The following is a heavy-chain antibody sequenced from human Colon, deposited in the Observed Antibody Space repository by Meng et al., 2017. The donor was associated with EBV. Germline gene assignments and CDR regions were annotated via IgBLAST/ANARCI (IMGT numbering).Heavy chain of an antibody. CDR1: GGSVSSGGYY. Sequence: QRQLQGPGPGLVMPSQTLSLTCTVPGGSVSSGGYYWTWIRQHPGKGLEWFGHIYYSGSTFYNPSLKRRVIISIDTSKNQFSLNLRSVTAADTAVYYCARVSSGWDYFDYWGQGTLVTVSS. CDR3: ARVSSGWDYFDY. CDR2: IYYSGST. D-gene: IGHD6-19*01. J-gene: IGHJ4*02. V-gene: IGHV4-31*03.